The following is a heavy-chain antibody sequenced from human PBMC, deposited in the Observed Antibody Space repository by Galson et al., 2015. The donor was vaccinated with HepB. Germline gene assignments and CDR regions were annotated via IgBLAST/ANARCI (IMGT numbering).Heavy chain of an antibody. J-gene: IGHJ6*03. CDR1: EFVFSSYG. D-gene: IGHD3-3*01. V-gene: IGHV3-30*18. CDR2: ISHDGSKI. Sequence: SLRLSCAASEFVFSSYGMHWVRQAPGKGLEWVTVISHDGSKIYYADSVKGRFTISRDNPKNTLYLQMNSLRAEDTAVYYCAKEGEPRPSPRPGVGLIDYYYYQYMDVWGIGTTVTVSS. CDR3: AKEGEPRPSPRPGVGLIDYYYYQYMDV.